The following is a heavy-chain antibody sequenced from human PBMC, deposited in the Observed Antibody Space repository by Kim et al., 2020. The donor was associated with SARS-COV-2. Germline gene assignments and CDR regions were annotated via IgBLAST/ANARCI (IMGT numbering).Heavy chain of an antibody. Sequence: GESLKISCKAFGFSFTNYWIGWVRQMPGKGLEWMGILYPGDSDVRYSPSFQGQVTISADRSTSTAYLQLTSLKASDTAMYYCARSRGVIHYYLDYWSQGTLVIVSS. V-gene: IGHV5-51*01. CDR1: GFSFTNYW. J-gene: IGHJ4*02. CDR2: LYPGDSDV. D-gene: IGHD3-10*01. CDR3: ARSRGVIHYYLDY.